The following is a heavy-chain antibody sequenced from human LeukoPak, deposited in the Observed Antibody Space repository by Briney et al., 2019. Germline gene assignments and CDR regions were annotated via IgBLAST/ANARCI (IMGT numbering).Heavy chain of an antibody. V-gene: IGHV2-5*02. D-gene: IGHD3-10*01. CDR3: AHRNLYGSGSWYFDY. CDR1: GFSLSTNGVG. J-gene: IGHJ4*02. CDR2: ICWDDDK. Sequence: SGPKLVKPTQTLTLTCTFSGFSLSTNGVGVGWIRQPPGKALEWLALICWDDDKRYSPSLKSRLTIPKHTSKDQVVLTMTNMDPVDTATYYCAHRNLYGSGSWYFDYRGQGTLVTVSS.